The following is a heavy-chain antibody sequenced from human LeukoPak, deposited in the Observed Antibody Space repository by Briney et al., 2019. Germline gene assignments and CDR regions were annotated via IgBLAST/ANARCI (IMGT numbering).Heavy chain of an antibody. CDR3: ARGGEGQQLVIRVLYYGMDV. CDR1: GYTFTGYY. Sequence: GASVKVSCKASGYTFTGYYMHWVRQAPGQGLEWMGWINPNSGGTNYAQKFQGRVTMTRDTSISTAYMELSRLRSDDTAVYYCARGGEGQQLVIRVLYYGMDVWGQGTTVTVSS. V-gene: IGHV1-2*02. J-gene: IGHJ6*02. D-gene: IGHD6-13*01. CDR2: INPNSGGT.